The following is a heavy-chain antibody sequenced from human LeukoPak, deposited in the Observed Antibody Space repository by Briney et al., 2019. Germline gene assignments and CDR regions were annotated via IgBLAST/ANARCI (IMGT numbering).Heavy chain of an antibody. V-gene: IGHV3-30*18. J-gene: IGHJ6*02. CDR3: AKTPPGVYCSSTSCQRSVPFRQTYYYYYGMDV. D-gene: IGHD2-2*01. CDR1: GFTFSSYG. Sequence: GGSLRLSCAASGFTFSSYGMHWVRQAPGKGLEWVAVISYDGSNKYYADFVKGRFTISRDNSKNTLYLQMNSLRAEDTAVYYCAKTPPGVYCSSTSCQRSVPFRQTYYYYYGMDVWGQGTTVTVSS. CDR2: ISYDGSNK.